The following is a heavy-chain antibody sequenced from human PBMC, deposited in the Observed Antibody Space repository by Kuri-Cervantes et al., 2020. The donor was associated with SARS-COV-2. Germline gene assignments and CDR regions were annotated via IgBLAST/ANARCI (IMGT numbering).Heavy chain of an antibody. CDR3: ANDGGDTVLLFDY. CDR2: IRYDGSNK. D-gene: IGHD5-18*01. V-gene: IGHV3-30*02. J-gene: IGHJ4*02. CDR1: GSTFSSYG. Sequence: GGSLRLSCAASGSTFSSYGMHWVRQAPGKGLEWVAFIRYDGSNKYYADSVKGRVTISRDNSKNSLYLQMNSLRAEDTAVYYCANDGGDTVLLFDYWGQGTLVTVSS.